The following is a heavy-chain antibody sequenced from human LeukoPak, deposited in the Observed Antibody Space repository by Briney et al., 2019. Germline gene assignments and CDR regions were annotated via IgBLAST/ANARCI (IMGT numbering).Heavy chain of an antibody. D-gene: IGHD2-15*01. Sequence: PSETLSLTCTVSGGSISSYYWSWIRQPPGKGLEWIGYIYYSGSTNYNPSLKSRVTISVDTSKNQFSLKLSSVTAADTAVYYCARGDSLFDYWGQGTLVTVSS. CDR2: IYYSGST. CDR1: GGSISSYY. J-gene: IGHJ4*02. V-gene: IGHV4-59*01. CDR3: ARGDSLFDY.